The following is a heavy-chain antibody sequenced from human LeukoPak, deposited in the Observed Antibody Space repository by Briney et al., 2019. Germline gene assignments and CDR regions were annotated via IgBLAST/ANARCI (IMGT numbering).Heavy chain of an antibody. V-gene: IGHV3-21*01. D-gene: IGHD3-10*01. Sequence: GGSLRLSCAASGFTFSSYSMNWVRQAPGKGLEWVSSISRSSSYIYYADSVKGRFTISRDNAKNSLYLQMNSLRAEDTAVYYCARGSRSLWFGELLPQTPYYFDYWGQGTLVTVSS. CDR2: ISRSSSYI. CDR1: GFTFSSYS. CDR3: ARGSRSLWFGELLPQTPYYFDY. J-gene: IGHJ4*02.